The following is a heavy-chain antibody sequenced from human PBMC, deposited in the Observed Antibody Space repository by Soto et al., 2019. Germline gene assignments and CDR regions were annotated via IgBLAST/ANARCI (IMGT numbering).Heavy chain of an antibody. CDR1: GGSIGSGDYS. Sequence: SETLSLTCTVSGGSIGSGDYSWSWIRQPPGKGLEWIGYIYHSGSTYYNPSLKSRVTISVDRSKNQFSLKLSSVTAADTAVYYCAAGGGLPRYYWGQGTLVTVSS. CDR3: AAGGGLPRYY. CDR2: IYHSGST. D-gene: IGHD5-12*01. J-gene: IGHJ4*02. V-gene: IGHV4-30-2*01.